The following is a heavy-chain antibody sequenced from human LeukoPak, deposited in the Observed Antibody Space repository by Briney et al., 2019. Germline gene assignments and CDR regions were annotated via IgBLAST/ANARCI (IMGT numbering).Heavy chain of an antibody. V-gene: IGHV3-33*01. CDR3: ARDYYGSGSYYPRYYYYGMDV. J-gene: IGHJ6*02. Sequence: GGSLRLSCAASGFTFSSYGMHWVRQAPGKGLEWVAVIWYDGSNKYYADSVKGRFTISRDKSKNTLYLQMNSLRAEDTAVYYCARDYYGSGSYYPRYYYYGMDVWGQGTTVTVSS. D-gene: IGHD3-10*01. CDR1: GFTFSSYG. CDR2: IWYDGSNK.